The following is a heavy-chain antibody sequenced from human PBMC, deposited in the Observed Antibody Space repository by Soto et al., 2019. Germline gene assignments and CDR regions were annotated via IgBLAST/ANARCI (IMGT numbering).Heavy chain of an antibody. CDR2: IYYSGST. V-gene: IGHV4-38-2*02. D-gene: IGHD3-3*01. Sequence: SETLSRTCTVSGYSISSGSYWAWIRQPPAKGPEWSGYIYYSGSTYYNPSLKSRVTISVDTSKNQFSLKLSSVTAADTAVYYCATDLGNHDFWSVVLGYWGHGTLVTVSS. J-gene: IGHJ4*01. CDR3: ATDLGNHDFWSVVLGY. CDR1: GYSISSGSY.